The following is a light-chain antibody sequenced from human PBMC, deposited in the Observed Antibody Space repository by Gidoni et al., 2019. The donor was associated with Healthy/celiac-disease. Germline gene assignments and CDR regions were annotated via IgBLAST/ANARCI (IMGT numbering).Light chain of an antibody. CDR3: QQANRFPHT. CDR1: HGISSW. Sequence: DIQMNQSPSSVSASVGDRVTITCRSSHGISSWLAWYEQKPGKAPKLLIYAASSFQSGVPSRFSGSGSGTDFTLTIRSLQPEDFATYYRQQANRFPHTFGQGTKVEIK. CDR2: AAS. V-gene: IGKV1-12*01. J-gene: IGKJ1*01.